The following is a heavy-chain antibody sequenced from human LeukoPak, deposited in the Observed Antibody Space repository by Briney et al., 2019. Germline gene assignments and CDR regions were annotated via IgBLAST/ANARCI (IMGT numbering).Heavy chain of an antibody. CDR1: GGSLSSGDYY. V-gene: IGHV4-39*01. CDR2: IYSGGMT. Sequence: SETLSLTCTVTGGSLSSGDYYCSWLRQPPGKGLEWIASIYSGGMTFYSPSLKSRLTISADTSRNHFSLRLSSVTAADTALYFCARHFDHPTAYFDSWGQGSLVTVSS. D-gene: IGHD1-14*01. J-gene: IGHJ4*02. CDR3: ARHFDHPTAYFDS.